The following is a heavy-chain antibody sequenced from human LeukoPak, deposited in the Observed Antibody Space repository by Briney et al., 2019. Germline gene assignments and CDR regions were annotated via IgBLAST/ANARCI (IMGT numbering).Heavy chain of an antibody. CDR2: ISGGGSGT. J-gene: IGHJ4*02. CDR3: AKPWKAGGNLNTVLN. CDR1: GLTFSSYA. D-gene: IGHD4-23*01. Sequence: SGGSLRLSCAASGLTFSSYAMIWVRQAPGKGPEWVSSISGGGSGTYYADSVKGRFTISRDNSKNTLCLQMNSLRAEDTAIYYCAKPWKAGGNLNTVLNWGQGALVTVSS. V-gene: IGHV3-23*01.